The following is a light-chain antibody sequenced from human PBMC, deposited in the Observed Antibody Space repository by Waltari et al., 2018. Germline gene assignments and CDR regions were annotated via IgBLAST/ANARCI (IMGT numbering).Light chain of an antibody. Sequence: QSALTQPASVSGSPGQSITIPCTGTSSDVGGYTHVSWYQQHSRKAPKLMIYDVSNRPSGVSNRFSGSKSGNTASLTISGLQAEDEADYYCSSYTSSSTVFGGGTKLTVL. CDR3: SSYTSSSTV. J-gene: IGLJ3*02. V-gene: IGLV2-14*03. CDR2: DVS. CDR1: SSDVGGYTH.